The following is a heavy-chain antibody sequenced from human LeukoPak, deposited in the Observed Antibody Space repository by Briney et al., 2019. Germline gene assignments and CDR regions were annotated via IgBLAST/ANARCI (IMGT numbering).Heavy chain of an antibody. CDR3: AKILPYTTGTTGSDWFDP. V-gene: IGHV3-66*01. J-gene: IGHJ5*02. D-gene: IGHD1-1*01. Sequence: GGSLRLSCAASGFTVSSNYMNWVRQAPGKGLEWVSVIYTGGNTYYADSVKGRFTISRDSSKNTLYLQMNSLRAEDTAVYYCAKILPYTTGTTGSDWFDPWGQGTLVTVSS. CDR2: IYTGGNT. CDR1: GFTVSSNY.